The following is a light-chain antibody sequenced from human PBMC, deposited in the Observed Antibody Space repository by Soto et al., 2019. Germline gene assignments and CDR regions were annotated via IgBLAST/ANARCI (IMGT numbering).Light chain of an antibody. CDR3: QQYNNWPLT. CDR2: DAS. V-gene: IGKV3-11*01. CDR1: QSVSSY. J-gene: IGKJ1*01. Sequence: EIVLTQPPATLSLSPRERATLSCRASQSVSSYLAWYQQKPGQAPRLLVYDASNRATGIPARFSGSGSGTDFTLTISSLEPEDFAAYYCQQYNNWPLTFGQGTKV.